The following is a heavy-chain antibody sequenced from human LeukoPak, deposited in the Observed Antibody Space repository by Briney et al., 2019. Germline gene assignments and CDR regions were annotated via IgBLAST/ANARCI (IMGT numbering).Heavy chain of an antibody. J-gene: IGHJ5*02. CDR2: MNPINGNT. Sequence: ASVKVSCKASGFTFTSYDINWVRQATGQGLEWMGWMNPINGNTGYAQKFQGRVSMTRDTSISTAYMELRSLRSDDTAVYYCVRDGEGVAISVNYWFDPWGQGTLVTVSS. CDR3: VRDGEGVAISVNYWFDP. CDR1: GFTFTSYD. V-gene: IGHV1-8*01. D-gene: IGHD3-10*01.